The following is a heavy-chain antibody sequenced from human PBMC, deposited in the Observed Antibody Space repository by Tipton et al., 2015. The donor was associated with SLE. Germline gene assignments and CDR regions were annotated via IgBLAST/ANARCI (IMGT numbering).Heavy chain of an antibody. CDR1: GFTFSSYW. CDR3: AKSLWLELPY. D-gene: IGHD1-7*01. V-gene: IGHV3-7*03. J-gene: IGHJ4*02. CDR2: IKQDGSEK. Sequence: GSLRLSCAASGFTFSSYWMSWVRQAPGKGLEWVANIKQDGSEKYYVDSVKGRFTISRDNSKNTLYLQMNSLRAEDTAVYYCAKSLWLELPYWGQGTLVTVSS.